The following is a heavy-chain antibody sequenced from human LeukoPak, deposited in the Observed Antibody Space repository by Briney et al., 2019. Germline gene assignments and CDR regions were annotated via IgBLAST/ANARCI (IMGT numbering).Heavy chain of an antibody. J-gene: IGHJ4*02. D-gene: IGHD2-15*01. CDR2: INHSGST. Sequence: SETLSRTCAVYGGSFSGYYWSWIRQPPGKGLEWIGEINHSGSTNYNPSLKSRVTISVDTSKNQFSLKLSSVTAADTAVYYCARGGRLNYFDYWGQGTLVTVSS. CDR1: GGSFSGYY. V-gene: IGHV4-34*01. CDR3: ARGGRLNYFDY.